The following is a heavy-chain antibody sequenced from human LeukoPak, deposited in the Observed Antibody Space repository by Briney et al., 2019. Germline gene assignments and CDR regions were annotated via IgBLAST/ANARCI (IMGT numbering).Heavy chain of an antibody. D-gene: IGHD3-10*01. V-gene: IGHV1-2*02. Sequence: ASVKVSCKASGYTFTDYFLHWVRQAPGQGLEWMGWINPNSGGTNYAQKFQGRVTMTRDTSISTAYMELSRLRSDDTAVYYCARDFKKYYYGSGSSMDVWGKGTTVTVSS. CDR3: ARDFKKYYYGSGSSMDV. J-gene: IGHJ6*03. CDR1: GYTFTDYF. CDR2: INPNSGGT.